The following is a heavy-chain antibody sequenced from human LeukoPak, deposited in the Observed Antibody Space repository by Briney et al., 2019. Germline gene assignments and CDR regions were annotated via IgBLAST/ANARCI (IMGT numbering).Heavy chain of an antibody. CDR3: ARDSYYDFWGGAYNSHMDV. CDR1: GFTFKSYS. D-gene: IGHD3-3*01. CDR2: ISSNGSSF. Sequence: GGSLRLSCVASGFTFKSYSINWVRQAPGKGLEWVSAISSNGSSFYSGDSVKGRFTISRDNAQNTVYLLMNSLSAEDTAVYYCARDSYYDFWGGAYNSHMDVWGQGTTVTVSS. J-gene: IGHJ6*03. V-gene: IGHV3-21*01.